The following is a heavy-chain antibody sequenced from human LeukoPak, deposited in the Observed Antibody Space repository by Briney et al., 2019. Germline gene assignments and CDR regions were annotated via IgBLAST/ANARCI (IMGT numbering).Heavy chain of an antibody. CDR3: AKKRSGYNYESVDY. Sequence: GGSLRLSCAASGFTFSSYAMSWVRQAPGKGLEWVSAISGSGGSTYYADSVKGRFTISRDNSKNTLYLQMNSLRAKDTAVYYCAKKRSGYNYESVDYWGQGTLVTVSS. V-gene: IGHV3-23*01. J-gene: IGHJ4*02. D-gene: IGHD5-24*01. CDR2: ISGSGGST. CDR1: GFTFSSYA.